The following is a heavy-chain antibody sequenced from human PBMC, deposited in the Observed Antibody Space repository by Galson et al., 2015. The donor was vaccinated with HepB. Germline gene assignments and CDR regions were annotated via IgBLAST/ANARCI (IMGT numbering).Heavy chain of an antibody. CDR2: INAGNGNT. V-gene: IGHV1-3*01. D-gene: IGHD3-9*01. CDR1: GYTFTSYA. J-gene: IGHJ5*02. CDR3: AREGDSRYFDWLLSGDWFDP. Sequence: SVKVSCKASGYTFTSYAMHWVRQAPGQRLEWMGWINAGNGNTKYSQKFQGRVTITRDTSASTAYMELSSLRSEDTAVYYCAREGDSRYFDWLLSGDWFDPWGQGTLVTVSS.